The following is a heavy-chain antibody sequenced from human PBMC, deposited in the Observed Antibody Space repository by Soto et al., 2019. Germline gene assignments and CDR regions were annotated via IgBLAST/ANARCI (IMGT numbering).Heavy chain of an antibody. J-gene: IGHJ4*02. V-gene: IGHV3-23*01. CDR1: GVTLSSNA. CDR3: AKDTATLRYFGWLLEDY. D-gene: IGHD3-9*01. CDR2: IIGSGGST. Sequence: XGSRRLSCVASGVTLSSNAISWVRQAPGKGLDWVSAIIGSGGSTYYADSVKGRFTISRDNSKNTLYLQRNSLRAEDTAVYYCAKDTATLRYFGWLLEDYWGQGTLVTVSS.